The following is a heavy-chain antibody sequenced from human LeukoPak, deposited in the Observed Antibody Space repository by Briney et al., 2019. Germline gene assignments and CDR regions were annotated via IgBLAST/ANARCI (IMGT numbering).Heavy chain of an antibody. V-gene: IGHV1-3*01. J-gene: IGHJ4*02. CDR1: RYIFTNYI. CDR2: INAGDGYT. CDR3: AREGASGDITETFRGGFDY. D-gene: IGHD1-7*01. Sequence: ASVKVSCKASRYIFTNYIIHWVRQAPGQGLEWMGWINAGDGYTKYSQKFQGRVTIARDTSASTAYMELSSLKSEDTAMYYCAREGASGDITETFRGGFDYWGQGTLVTVSS.